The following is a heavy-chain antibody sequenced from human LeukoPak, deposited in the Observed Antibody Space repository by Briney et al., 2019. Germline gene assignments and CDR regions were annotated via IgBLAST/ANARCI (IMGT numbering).Heavy chain of an antibody. CDR2: AYTSGST. CDR1: GGSISGYY. CDR3: ARLITGTTTAFDI. D-gene: IGHD1-7*01. V-gene: IGHV4-4*07. Sequence: SETLSLTCSVSGGSISGYYWTWIRQPAGKGLEWIGRAYTSGSTHYNPSLETRLTMSVDTSKNQFSLKLSSVTAADTAVYYCARLITGTTTAFDIWGQGTMVTVSS. J-gene: IGHJ3*02.